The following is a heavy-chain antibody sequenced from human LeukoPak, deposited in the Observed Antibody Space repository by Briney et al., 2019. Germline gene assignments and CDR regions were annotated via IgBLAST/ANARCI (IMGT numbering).Heavy chain of an antibody. V-gene: IGHV1-69*13. CDR2: IIPIFGTA. D-gene: IGHD6-13*01. CDR1: GGTFSSYA. CDR3: ARAHIAAADAFDI. Sequence: ASVKVSCKACGGTFSSYAISWVRQAPGQRLEWMGGIIPIFGTANYAQKFQGRATITADESTSTAYMELSSLRSEDTAVYYCARAHIAAADAFDIWGQGTMVTVSS. J-gene: IGHJ3*02.